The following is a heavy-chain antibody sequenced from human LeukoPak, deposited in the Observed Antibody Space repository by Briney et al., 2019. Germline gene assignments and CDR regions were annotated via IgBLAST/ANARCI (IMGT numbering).Heavy chain of an antibody. J-gene: IGHJ4*02. V-gene: IGHV3-30-3*01. CDR1: GFTFSSYA. CDR2: ISYDGSNK. D-gene: IGHD5-12*01. CDR3: AREVYEIGYSGNFDY. Sequence: GGSLRLSCAASGFTFSSYAMHWVRQAPGKGLEWVAVISYDGSNKYYADSVKGRFTISRDNSKNTLYLQMNSLRAEDTAVYYCAREVYEIGYSGNFDYWGQGTLVTVSS.